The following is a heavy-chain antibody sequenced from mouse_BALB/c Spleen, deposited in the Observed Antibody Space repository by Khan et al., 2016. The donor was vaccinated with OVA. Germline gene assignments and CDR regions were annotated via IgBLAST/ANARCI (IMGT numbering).Heavy chain of an antibody. D-gene: IGHD1-1*01. CDR1: GYSFTGYY. CDR2: VNPNNGGT. V-gene: IGHV1-18*01. Sequence: EVQLQESGPDLVKPGASVKISCKTSGYSFTGYYIHWVKQSQGKSLEWIGRVNPNNGGTTYNQKFKGKAILPVEKSSSTAYMELRSLTSEDSAVYYGGRISIITVEGFAYWGQGTLVTVSA. J-gene: IGHJ3*01. CDR3: GRISIITVEGFAY.